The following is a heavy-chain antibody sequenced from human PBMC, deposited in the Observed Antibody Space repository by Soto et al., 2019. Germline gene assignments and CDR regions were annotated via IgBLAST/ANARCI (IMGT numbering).Heavy chain of an antibody. CDR1: GFTFSSYA. J-gene: IGHJ5*02. V-gene: IGHV3-23*01. Sequence: EVQLLESGGGLVQPGGSLRLSCAASGFTFSSYAMSWVRQAPGKGLEWVSAISGSGGSTYYADSVKGRFTISRDNSKNTLYLQMNSRRAEDTAVYYCANVRFYYGSGSYYLGRSPNWFDPWGQGTLVTVSS. D-gene: IGHD3-10*01. CDR3: ANVRFYYGSGSYYLGRSPNWFDP. CDR2: ISGSGGST.